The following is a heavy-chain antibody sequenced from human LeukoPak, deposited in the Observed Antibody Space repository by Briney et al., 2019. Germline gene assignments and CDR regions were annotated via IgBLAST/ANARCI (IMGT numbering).Heavy chain of an antibody. CDR3: NSGSHRFDY. CDR2: IIPIFGTA. J-gene: IGHJ4*02. Sequence: SVKVSCKASGGTFSSCALSWVRQAPGQGLEWMGGIIPIFGTANYAQKFQGRVTITADEFTSTAYMELSSLRSEDTAVYYCNSGSHRFDYWGQGTLVTVSS. V-gene: IGHV1-69*13. D-gene: IGHD1-26*01. CDR1: GGTFSSCA.